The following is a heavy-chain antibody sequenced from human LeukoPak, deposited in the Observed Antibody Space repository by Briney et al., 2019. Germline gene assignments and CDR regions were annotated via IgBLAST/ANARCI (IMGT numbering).Heavy chain of an antibody. CDR2: MNPNSGIT. CDR1: GYTFISDD. J-gene: IGHJ4*02. V-gene: IGHV1-8*01. CDR3: ATTLRNKPP. Sequence: ASVKVSCKASGYTFISDDINWVRQATGQGLEWVGYMNPNSGITGYAQKFQGRVTMTWNAAISTAYMELSSLTSEDTAVYYCATTLRNKPPWGQGTLVTVSS. D-gene: IGHD5-12*01.